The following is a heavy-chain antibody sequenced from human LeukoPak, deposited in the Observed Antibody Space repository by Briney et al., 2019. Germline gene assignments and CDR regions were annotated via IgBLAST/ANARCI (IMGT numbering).Heavy chain of an antibody. J-gene: IGHJ4*02. CDR3: ARRYQMATTAREPFDY. Sequence: KAAETLSLTCAVYGGSFSGYYWSWIRQPPGKGLEWIGEINHSGSTNYNPSLKSRFTISVDTSKNQFSLKLSSVTAADTAVYYCARRYQMATTAREPFDYWGQGTLVTVSS. D-gene: IGHD5-24*01. CDR2: INHSGST. V-gene: IGHV4-34*01. CDR1: GGSFSGYY.